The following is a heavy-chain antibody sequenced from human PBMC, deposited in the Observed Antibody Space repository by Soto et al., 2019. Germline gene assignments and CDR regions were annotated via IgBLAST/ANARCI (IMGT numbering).Heavy chain of an antibody. CDR3: ARHQGSPGYYYGMDV. V-gene: IGHV5-51*01. Sequence: GESLKISCQGSGYRFTSSWIGWVRLRPGKGLEWMGIIYPGDSNTRYSPSFQGQVAISADKSLSTVHLQFFSLKASDTATYFCARHQGSPGYYYGMDVWGQGASVTVSS. J-gene: IGHJ6*02. D-gene: IGHD6-13*01. CDR1: GYRFTSSW. CDR2: IYPGDSNT.